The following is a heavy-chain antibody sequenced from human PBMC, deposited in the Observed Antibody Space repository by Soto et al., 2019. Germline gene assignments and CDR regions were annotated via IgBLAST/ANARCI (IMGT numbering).Heavy chain of an antibody. Sequence: SETLSLTCTVSGGSIGSYYWSWIRQPPGKGLEWIGYIYYSGSTNYNPSLKSRVTISVDTSKNQFSLKLSSVTAADTAVYYCARDMFGGYWGQGTLVTVSS. J-gene: IGHJ4*02. CDR1: GGSIGSYY. CDR3: ARDMFGGY. CDR2: IYYSGST. V-gene: IGHV4-59*01. D-gene: IGHD3-3*01.